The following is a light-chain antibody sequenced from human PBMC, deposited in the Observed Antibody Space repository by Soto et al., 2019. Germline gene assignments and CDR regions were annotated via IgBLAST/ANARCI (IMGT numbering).Light chain of an antibody. Sequence: EIVMTLSPATLSVSPGERATLSCRASQSVSSNLAWYQQKPGQAPTLLIYGASTRATGIPARCSGSGSGTEFTLTISSLQSEDFAVYYCQQYNNLPPLTFGGGTKVEIK. CDR2: GAS. CDR3: QQYNNLPPLT. V-gene: IGKV3-15*01. CDR1: QSVSSN. J-gene: IGKJ4*01.